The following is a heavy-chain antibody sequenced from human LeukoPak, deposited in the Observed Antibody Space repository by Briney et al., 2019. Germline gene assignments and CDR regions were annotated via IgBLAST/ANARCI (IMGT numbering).Heavy chain of an antibody. Sequence: GGSLRLSCAASGFTFGDFAMSWVRQAPGKGLEWVSLISGGAYSTYYADSVKGRFTISRDNSKNTLSLQMNSLRAEDTAIYFCAKDSRGYDKPFDSWGQGTPVTVSS. V-gene: IGHV3-23*01. CDR3: AKDSRGYDKPFDS. J-gene: IGHJ4*02. CDR2: ISGGAYST. D-gene: IGHD5-12*01. CDR1: GFTFGDFA.